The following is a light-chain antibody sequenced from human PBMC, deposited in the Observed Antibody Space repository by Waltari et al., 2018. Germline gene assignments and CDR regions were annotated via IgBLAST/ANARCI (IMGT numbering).Light chain of an antibody. CDR1: SSDVGGHNY. V-gene: IGLV2-14*01. J-gene: IGLJ2*01. CDR3: SSYTRSDTVL. CDR2: EVS. Sequence: QSALTQPASVSGFPGQSITISCTGTSSDVGGHNYVSWYQQHPGKAPKLMSYEVSYRPAWVSIRCPAPKSGNTASLTISGLQADDEADYYCSSYTRSDTVLFGGGTKLSVL.